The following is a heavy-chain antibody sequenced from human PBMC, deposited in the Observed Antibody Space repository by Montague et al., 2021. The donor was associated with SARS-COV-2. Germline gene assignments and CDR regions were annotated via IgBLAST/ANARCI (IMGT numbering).Heavy chain of an antibody. Sequence: SETLSLTCTVSGGSINSSSYYWGWIRQPPGKGLEWIGSIYYSGSTYYNPSLKSRVTISVDTSKNQFSLKLSSVTAADTAVYYCAGEQADIVLVGYVDGAFDIWGQGTMVTVSS. CDR2: IYYSGST. V-gene: IGHV4-39*07. CDR1: GGSINSSSYY. D-gene: IGHD2-8*02. CDR3: AGEQADIVLVGYVDGAFDI. J-gene: IGHJ3*02.